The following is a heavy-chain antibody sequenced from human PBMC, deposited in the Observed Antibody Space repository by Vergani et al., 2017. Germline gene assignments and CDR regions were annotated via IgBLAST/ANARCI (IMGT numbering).Heavy chain of an antibody. CDR1: GYTFTDYF. V-gene: IGHV1-18*04. J-gene: IGHJ4*02. CDR2: ISAYNGDT. CDR3: ARARAGRQWLAASGFDS. Sequence: QVQLVQSGAEVKKPGASVKVSCKASGYTFTDYFMHWVRQAPGQGLEWMGWISAYNGDTNYAQKLHGRVTMTTDASTSTAYMELRSLRSDDTAVYYCARARAGRQWLAASGFDSWGQGTLVTVSS. D-gene: IGHD6-19*01.